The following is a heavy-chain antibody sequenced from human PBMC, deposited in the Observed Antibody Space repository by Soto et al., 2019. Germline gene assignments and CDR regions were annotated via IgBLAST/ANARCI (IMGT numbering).Heavy chain of an antibody. CDR3: AHLASAASAGLYFDS. Sequence: QITLKESGPTLVKPTQSLTLTCTFSGFSISSSGVGVGWIRQPPGKALEWLALIYWDGGERYSPSLKNRLTITKDTTKHQVVLTMTDMDPVDTATYSCAHLASAASAGLYFDSWGQGSLVTVSS. J-gene: IGHJ4*02. CDR2: IYWDGGE. V-gene: IGHV2-5*02. D-gene: IGHD1-1*01. CDR1: GFSISSSGVG.